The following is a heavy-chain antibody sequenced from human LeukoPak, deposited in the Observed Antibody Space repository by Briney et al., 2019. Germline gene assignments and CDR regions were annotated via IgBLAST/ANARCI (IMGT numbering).Heavy chain of an antibody. CDR3: ARGGDSSREYYFDY. Sequence: PGGSLRLSCAASGFTFSSYAVSWVRQAPGKGLEWVSAISGSGGSTYYADSVKGRFTISRDNFKNTLYLQMNSLRAEDTAVYYCARGGDSSREYYFDYWGQGTLVTVSS. CDR1: GFTFSSYA. D-gene: IGHD6-13*01. CDR2: ISGSGGST. V-gene: IGHV3-23*01. J-gene: IGHJ4*02.